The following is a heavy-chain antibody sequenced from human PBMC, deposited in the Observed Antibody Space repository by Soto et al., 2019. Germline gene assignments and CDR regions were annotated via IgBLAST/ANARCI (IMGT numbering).Heavy chain of an antibody. J-gene: IGHJ6*02. V-gene: IGHV3-23*01. CDR2: ISGSGDGT. CDR3: TRSRRSILMVYGFGGMDV. Sequence: GGSLRLSCAASGFPVGSHAMILVSQATGKGLEWVSSISGSGDGTYYGDSVKGRFTISRDSSSSTLYLQMDNLRGEDTAVYFCTRSRRSILMVYGFGGMDVWGQGTTVTVSS. CDR1: GFPVGSHA. D-gene: IGHD2-8*01.